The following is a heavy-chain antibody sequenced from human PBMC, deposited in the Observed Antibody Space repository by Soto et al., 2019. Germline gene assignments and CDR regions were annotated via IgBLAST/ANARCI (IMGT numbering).Heavy chain of an antibody. CDR1: GPTSSCHP. V-gene: IGHV3-30-3*01. Sequence: LRQSGSAAGPTSSCHPVRRLRQATGKGLDWVAAISNDGTYRVYADSVKGRFTMSRDNSKNTVHLQMDSLRVEDTAVYKYGREAAVGDTRCIIDDWGQGT. J-gene: IGHJ4*02. CDR2: ISNDGTYR. D-gene: IGHD1-26*01. CDR3: GREAAVGDTRCIIDD.